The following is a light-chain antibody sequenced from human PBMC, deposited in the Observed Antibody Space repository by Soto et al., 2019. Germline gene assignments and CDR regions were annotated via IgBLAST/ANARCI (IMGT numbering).Light chain of an antibody. Sequence: QSALTQPASVSGSPGQSITISCTGTSSDVGSYNYVSWYQQHPGKAPKVMIYDVSNRPSGVSYRFSGSKSGNTASLTISGLHAEDEDDYYCSSTTTSSTYVFGTGTKVTVL. J-gene: IGLJ1*01. V-gene: IGLV2-14*01. CDR1: SSDVGSYNY. CDR2: DVS. CDR3: SSTTTSSTYV.